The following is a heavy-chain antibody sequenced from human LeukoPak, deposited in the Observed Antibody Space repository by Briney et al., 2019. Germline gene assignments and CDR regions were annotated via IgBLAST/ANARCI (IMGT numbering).Heavy chain of an antibody. J-gene: IGHJ4*02. CDR2: INPNSGGT. V-gene: IGHV1-2*02. D-gene: IGHD2-2*01. Sequence: ASVKVSCKASGYTFTGYYMHWVRQAPGQGLEWMGWINPNSGGTNYAQKFQGRVTMTRDTSISTACMELSRLRSDDTAVYYCARDLPEEYQLQHTQFDYWGQGTLVTVSS. CDR1: GYTFTGYY. CDR3: ARDLPEEYQLQHTQFDY.